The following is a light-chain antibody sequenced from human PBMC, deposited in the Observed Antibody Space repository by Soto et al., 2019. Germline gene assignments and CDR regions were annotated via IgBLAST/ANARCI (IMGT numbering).Light chain of an antibody. V-gene: IGKV3-20*01. J-gene: IGKJ4*01. CDR1: QSVSSSY. Sequence: EIVLTQSPGTLSLSPGERATLSCRASQSVSSSYLAWYQQKPGQAPRLLIYGASSRATGIPDRFSGSGSGTDLALTISRLEHEDLAVYSCQQYGSSPLTFGGGTKVEIK. CDR3: QQYGSSPLT. CDR2: GAS.